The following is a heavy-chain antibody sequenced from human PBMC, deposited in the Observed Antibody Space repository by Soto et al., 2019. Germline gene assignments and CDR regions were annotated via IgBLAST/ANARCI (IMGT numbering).Heavy chain of an antibody. CDR2: LSGDGRST. CDR1: GFTFRSYA. Sequence: GGSLRLSCSASGFTFRSYAIHWVRQAPGKGLEYVSALSGDGRSTYYADSVKGRFTVFRDNSKNTLFLKMSSLRVEDTAVYYCVKGNWAYSYNNWFDPWGQGTLVPLSS. J-gene: IGHJ5*02. D-gene: IGHD5-18*01. CDR3: VKGNWAYSYNNWFDP. V-gene: IGHV3-64D*06.